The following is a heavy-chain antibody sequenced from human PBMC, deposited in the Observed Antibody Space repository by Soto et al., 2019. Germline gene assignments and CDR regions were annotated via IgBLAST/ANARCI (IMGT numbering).Heavy chain of an antibody. CDR1: GFTFNNYA. Sequence: GGSLRLSCAASGFTFNNYAMSWVRQAPGKGLDWVSSVSGGGSIYYADSVKGRFTISRDNSENSLYLQLNSLRVEDTAVYYCAKSSDRAYSSSPYYYYAMDVWGQGTTVTVSS. CDR2: VSGGGSI. D-gene: IGHD6-6*01. V-gene: IGHV3-23*01. J-gene: IGHJ6*02. CDR3: AKSSDRAYSSSPYYYYAMDV.